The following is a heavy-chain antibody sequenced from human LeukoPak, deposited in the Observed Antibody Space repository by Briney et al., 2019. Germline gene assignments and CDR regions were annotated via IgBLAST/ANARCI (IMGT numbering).Heavy chain of an antibody. V-gene: IGHV3-23*01. Sequence: GGSLRLSCAASGFTFTTYGMNRVRQAPGKGLEWVSSISGSGSHTYYADSVKGRLTTSRDSAKKILYLQINSLRAEDTAVYYCVKNGEPHYYMDVWGKGTTVTVSS. J-gene: IGHJ6*03. CDR3: VKNGEPHYYMDV. D-gene: IGHD1-14*01. CDR1: GFTFTTYG. CDR2: ISGSGSHT.